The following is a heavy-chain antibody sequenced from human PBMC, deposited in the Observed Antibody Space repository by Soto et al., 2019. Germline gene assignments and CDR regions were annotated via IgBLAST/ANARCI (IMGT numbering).Heavy chain of an antibody. CDR2: IYYSGSA. CDR1: GGSISSGGYY. Sequence: SETLSLTVNISGGSISSGGYYWSWIRQHPGKGLEWIGYIYYSGSAYYNPSLKSRVTISVDTSKNQFSLKLSSVTVADTAVYYSDRTRGGNANEAFDIWGQGTMVPVS. V-gene: IGHV4-31*03. D-gene: IGHD2-15*01. J-gene: IGHJ3*02. CDR3: DRTRGGNANEAFDI.